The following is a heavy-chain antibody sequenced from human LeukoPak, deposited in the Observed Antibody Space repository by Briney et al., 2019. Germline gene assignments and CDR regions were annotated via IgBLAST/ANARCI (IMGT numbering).Heavy chain of an antibody. D-gene: IGHD6-13*01. Sequence: EGSLRLSCAASGFTFSSYWMHWVRQAPGKGLVWVSRINSDGSSTSYADSVKGRFTISRDNAKNTLYLQMNSLRAEDTAVYYCARGAAAGTGTIDYWGQGTLVTVSS. CDR1: GFTFSSYW. CDR3: ARGAAAGTGTIDY. V-gene: IGHV3-74*01. J-gene: IGHJ4*02. CDR2: INSDGSST.